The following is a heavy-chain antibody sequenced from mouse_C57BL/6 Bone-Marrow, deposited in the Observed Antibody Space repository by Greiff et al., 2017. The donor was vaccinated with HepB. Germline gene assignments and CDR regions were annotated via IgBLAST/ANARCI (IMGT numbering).Heavy chain of an antibody. D-gene: IGHD1-1*01. CDR1: GFTFSDYY. CDR3: ARHSSSPFDY. V-gene: IGHV5-12*01. CDR2: ISNGGGST. J-gene: IGHJ2*01. Sequence: EVQLVESGGGLVQPGGSLKLSCAASGFTFSDYYMYWVRQTPEKRLEWVAYISNGGGSTYYPDTVKGRFTISRDNAKNTLYLQMSRLKSEDTAMYYCARHSSSPFDYWGQGTTLTVSS.